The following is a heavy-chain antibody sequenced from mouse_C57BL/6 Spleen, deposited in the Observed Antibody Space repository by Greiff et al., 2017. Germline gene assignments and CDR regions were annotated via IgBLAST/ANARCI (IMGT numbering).Heavy chain of an antibody. V-gene: IGHV1-18*01. CDR1: GYTFTDYN. CDR3: ARGRSEGFAY. CDR2: INPNNGGT. J-gene: IGHJ3*01. Sequence: VHVKQSGPELVKPGASVKIPCKASGYTFTDYNMDWVKQSHGKSLEWIGEINPNNGGTIYNQKFKGKATLTVDKSSSTAYMELRSLTSEDTAVYYCARGRSEGFAYWGQGTLVTVSA.